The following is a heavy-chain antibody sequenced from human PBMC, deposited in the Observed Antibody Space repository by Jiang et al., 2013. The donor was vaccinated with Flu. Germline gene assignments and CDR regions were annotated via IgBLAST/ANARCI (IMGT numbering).Heavy chain of an antibody. CDR2: IYYSGST. CDR1: GGSISSGGYY. CDR3: ARSIAADHTVGDY. Sequence: GSGLVKPSQTLSLTCTVSGGSISSGGYYWSWIRQHPGKGLEWIGYIYYSGSTYYNPSLKSRVTISVDTSKNQFSLKLSSVTAADTAVYYCARSIAADHTVGDYWGQGTLVTVSS. J-gene: IGHJ4*02. D-gene: IGHD6-13*01. V-gene: IGHV4-31*03.